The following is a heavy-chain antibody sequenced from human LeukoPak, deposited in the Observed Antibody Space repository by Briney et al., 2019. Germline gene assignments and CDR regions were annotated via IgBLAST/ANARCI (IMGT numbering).Heavy chain of an antibody. Sequence: PSETLSLTCTVSGGSISSYYWSWIRHPPGNGLEWLGYIYYSGSTNFNPSLKSRVTISVDTSKTQFSLKLSPVTAADTAVYYCARNRDGYNSYWYFDLWGRGTLVTVSS. D-gene: IGHD5-24*01. J-gene: IGHJ2*01. V-gene: IGHV4-59*01. CDR3: ARNRDGYNSYWYFDL. CDR1: GGSISSYY. CDR2: IYYSGST.